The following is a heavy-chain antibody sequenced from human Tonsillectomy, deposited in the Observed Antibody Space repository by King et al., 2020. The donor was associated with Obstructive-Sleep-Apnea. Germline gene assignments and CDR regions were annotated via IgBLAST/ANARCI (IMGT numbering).Heavy chain of an antibody. Sequence: VQLVESVGDVVRPGTSLTLSFIASGFTFSNFEIHWVRAAPGKGLEWVTLVSTDGRRQYYADSVKGRFTISRDNSKNTVYLQMNNLRPDDTAMYYCARDFDYWGQGTLVTVSP. CDR3: ARDFDY. CDR1: GFTFSNFE. J-gene: IGHJ4*02. V-gene: IGHV3-30*14. CDR2: VSTDGRRQ.